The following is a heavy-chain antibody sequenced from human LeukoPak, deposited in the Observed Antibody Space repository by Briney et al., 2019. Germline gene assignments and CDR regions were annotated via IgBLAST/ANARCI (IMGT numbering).Heavy chain of an antibody. J-gene: IGHJ4*02. Sequence: GGSLRLSCAASGFTFSSYRMNWVRQAPGKGLEWVSYISSSSSTIYYADSVKGRFTISRDNAKNSLYLQMNSLRDEDTAVYYCARFPHYYDSSGYSFWGQGTLVTVSS. CDR3: ARFPHYYDSSGYSF. D-gene: IGHD3-22*01. V-gene: IGHV3-48*02. CDR1: GFTFSSYR. CDR2: ISSSSSTI.